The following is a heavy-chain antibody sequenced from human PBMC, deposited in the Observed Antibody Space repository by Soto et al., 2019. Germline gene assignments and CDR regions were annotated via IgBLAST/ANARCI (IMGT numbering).Heavy chain of an antibody. CDR2: IYPGDSDT. D-gene: IGHD6-6*01. Sequence: GESLKISCKGSGYSFTTYWIAWVRQVPGEGLEWMGVIYPGDSDTRYSPSFQGQVTISADESISTAYLQWSSLKDSDSAMYYCAGHTSSGLRLYYYGMDVWGQGTTVTVSS. CDR1: GYSFTTYW. CDR3: AGHTSSGLRLYYYGMDV. J-gene: IGHJ6*02. V-gene: IGHV5-51*01.